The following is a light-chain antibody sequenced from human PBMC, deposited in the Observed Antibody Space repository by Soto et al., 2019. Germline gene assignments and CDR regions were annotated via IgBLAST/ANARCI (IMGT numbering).Light chain of an antibody. V-gene: IGKV3-20*01. Sequence: EIVLTQSPGTLSLSPGERAALSCRASQSVSNTYLAWYQQKPGQGPRLLMYHTSNRATGIPDRFSGSGSGTDFTLTISRLEPEDSAVYYCQRYGSSPLYAFGPGTKLEI. CDR1: QSVSNTY. CDR3: QRYGSSPLYA. J-gene: IGKJ2*01. CDR2: HTS.